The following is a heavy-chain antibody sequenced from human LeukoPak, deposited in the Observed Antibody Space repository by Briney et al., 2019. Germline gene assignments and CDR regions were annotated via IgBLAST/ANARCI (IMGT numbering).Heavy chain of an antibody. CDR1: GGSISSGSYF. CDR2: IYHSGST. D-gene: IGHD3-22*01. J-gene: IGHJ3*02. CDR3: ARPPYYYDSSGYYYGAFDI. Sequence: SETLSLTCTVSGGSISSGSYFWGWIRQPPGKGLEWIGTIYHSGSTYYNPSLKSRVTISIDTSNNHFSLNLSSVTAADTAVYFCARPPYYYDSSGYYYGAFDIWGQGTMVTVSS. V-gene: IGHV4-39*07.